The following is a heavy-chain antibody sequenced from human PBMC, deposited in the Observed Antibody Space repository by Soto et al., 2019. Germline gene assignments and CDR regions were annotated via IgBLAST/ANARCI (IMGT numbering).Heavy chain of an antibody. D-gene: IGHD6-13*01. Sequence: QVQLVESGGGVVQPGRSLRLSCAASGFTFDNYGIHWVRQAPGKGLEWVAVISFDGADAYYAASVKGRFTISRDKSKNTVYLQMNRLRAEDRAVYYWTKGHAPGPSYYYHVDVWGRGTTVTVSS. CDR2: ISFDGADA. CDR3: TKGHAPGPSYYYHVDV. J-gene: IGHJ6*03. V-gene: IGHV3-30*18. CDR1: GFTFDNYG.